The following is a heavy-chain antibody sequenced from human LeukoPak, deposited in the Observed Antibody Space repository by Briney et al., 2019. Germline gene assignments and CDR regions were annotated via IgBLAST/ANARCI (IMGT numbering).Heavy chain of an antibody. J-gene: IGHJ4*02. V-gene: IGHV4-4*07. CDR3: AGGYYDSSGYPFDY. D-gene: IGHD3-22*01. CDR1: GGSISSYY. Sequence: SETLSLTCTVSGGSISSYYWSWIRQPAGKGLEWIGRIYTSGSTNYNPSLKSRVTMSVDTSKNQFSLKLSSVTAADTAVYYCAGGYYDSSGYPFDYWGQGTLVTVSS. CDR2: IYTSGST.